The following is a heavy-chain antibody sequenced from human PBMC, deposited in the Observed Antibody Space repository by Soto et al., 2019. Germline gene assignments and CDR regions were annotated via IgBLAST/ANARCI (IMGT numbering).Heavy chain of an antibody. CDR2: ISGSGGST. J-gene: IGHJ6*03. D-gene: IGHD3-10*01. CDR1: GFTFSSYA. CDR3: AKDEGEGPDLIPEYYYYYYMDV. V-gene: IGHV3-23*01. Sequence: GGSLRLSCAASGFTFSSYAMSWVRQAPGKGLEWVSAISGSGGSTYYADSVKGRFTISRDNSKNTLYLQMNSLRAEDTAVYYCAKDEGEGPDLIPEYYYYYYMDVWGKGTTVTVSS.